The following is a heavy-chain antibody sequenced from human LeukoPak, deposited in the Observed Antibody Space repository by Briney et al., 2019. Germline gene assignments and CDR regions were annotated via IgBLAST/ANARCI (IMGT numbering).Heavy chain of an antibody. CDR3: ARRGPFGVNWFDP. Sequence: GASVKVSCKASGYTFTSYGISWVRQAPGQGLEWMGWISTYSGNTNYAQKLQGRVTMTTGTSTSTAYMELRSLRSDDTAVYYCARRGPFGVNWFDPWGQGTLVTVSS. J-gene: IGHJ5*02. D-gene: IGHD3-10*01. CDR1: GYTFTSYG. V-gene: IGHV1-18*01. CDR2: ISTYSGNT.